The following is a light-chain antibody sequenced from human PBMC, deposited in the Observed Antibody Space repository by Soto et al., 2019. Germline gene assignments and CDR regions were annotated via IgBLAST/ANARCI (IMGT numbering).Light chain of an antibody. J-gene: IGLJ1*01. CDR3: LSYTTSSTLV. CDR1: SSDVGGYIY. V-gene: IGLV2-14*01. Sequence: QSALTQPVSVSGSPGQSITISCTGTSSDVGGYIYVSWYQQHPGKVPKLMIYEVTNRPSGVSNRFSGSKSGNTASLTISGLQADDEADYYCLSYTTSSTLVFGSGTKLTVL. CDR2: EVT.